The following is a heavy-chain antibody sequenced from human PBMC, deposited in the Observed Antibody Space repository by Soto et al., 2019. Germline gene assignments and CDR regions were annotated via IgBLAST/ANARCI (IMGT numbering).Heavy chain of an antibody. J-gene: IGHJ4*02. CDR2: IYYSGST. CDR3: ARHVGELAYFDY. CDR1: GGSISSSSYY. Sequence: SETLSLTCTVSGGSISSSSYYWGWIRQPPGKGLEWIGSIYYSGSTYYNPSLKSRVTISVDTSKNQFSLKLSSVTAADTAVYYCARHVGELAYFDYWGQGTLVTVSS. V-gene: IGHV4-39*01. D-gene: IGHD1-26*01.